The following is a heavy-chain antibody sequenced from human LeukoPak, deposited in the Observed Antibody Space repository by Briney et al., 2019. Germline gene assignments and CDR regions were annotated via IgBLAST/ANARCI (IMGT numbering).Heavy chain of an antibody. CDR1: GYTFTSYG. CDR3: ARDQGRWLPPDMANDY. Sequence: GASVKVSCKASGYTFTSYGISWVRQAPGQGLEWMGWISAYNGNTNYAQKLQGRVTMTTDTSTSTAYMELRSLRSDDTAVYYCARDQGRWLPPDMANDYWGQGTLVTVSS. D-gene: IGHD5-24*01. CDR2: ISAYNGNT. V-gene: IGHV1-18*01. J-gene: IGHJ4*02.